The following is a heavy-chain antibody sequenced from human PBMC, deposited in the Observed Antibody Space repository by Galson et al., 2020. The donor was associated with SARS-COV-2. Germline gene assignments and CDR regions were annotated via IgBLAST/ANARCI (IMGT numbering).Heavy chain of an antibody. Sequence: GGSLRLSCAASGFTFSSYGMHWVRQAPGKGLEWVAFLRFDASNKYYADSVKGRLTISRDNSKNTLFLQMNSLRPEDTAVYYCAKGVRRGSSLDYWGQGTLVTVSS. CDR1: GFTFSSYG. D-gene: IGHD1-26*01. J-gene: IGHJ4*02. CDR3: AKGVRRGSSLDY. CDR2: LRFDASNK. V-gene: IGHV3-30*02.